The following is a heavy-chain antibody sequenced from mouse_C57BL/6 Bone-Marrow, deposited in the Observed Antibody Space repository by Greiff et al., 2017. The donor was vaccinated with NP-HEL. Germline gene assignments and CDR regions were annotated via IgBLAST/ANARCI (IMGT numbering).Heavy chain of an antibody. Sequence: VQLKESGPGLVKPSQSLSLTCSVTGYSITSGYYWNWIRQFPGNKLEWMGYISYDGSNNYNPSLKNRISITRDTSKNQFFLKLNSVTTEDTATYYCARRGLLRSYFDYWGQGTTLTVSS. D-gene: IGHD1-1*01. CDR1: GYSITSGYY. J-gene: IGHJ2*01. CDR2: ISYDGSN. CDR3: ARRGLLRSYFDY. V-gene: IGHV3-6*01.